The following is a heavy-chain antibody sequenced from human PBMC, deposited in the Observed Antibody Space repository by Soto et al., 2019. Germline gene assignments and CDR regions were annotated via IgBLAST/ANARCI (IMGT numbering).Heavy chain of an antibody. D-gene: IGHD5-12*01. CDR1: GFTFSSYG. V-gene: IGHV3-33*01. CDR2: IWYDGSNK. J-gene: IGHJ6*03. CDR3: ARDRNIVATIASYYYYYYMDV. Sequence: GGSLRLSCAASGFTFSSYGMHWVRQAPGKGLEWVAVIWYDGSNKYYADSVKGRFTISRDNSKNTLYLQMNSLRAEDTAVYYCARDRNIVATIASYYYYYYMDVWGKGTTVTVSS.